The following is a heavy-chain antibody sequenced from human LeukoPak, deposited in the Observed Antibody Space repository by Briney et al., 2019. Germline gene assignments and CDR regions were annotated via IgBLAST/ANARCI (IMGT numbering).Heavy chain of an antibody. CDR2: MNPNSGNT. V-gene: IGHV1-8*01. D-gene: IGHD3-9*01. CDR3: ARGTTVLRYFDWLPYFDY. Sequence: GGSLRLSCAASGFTFTSYDINWVRQATGQGLEWMGWMNPNSGNTGYAQKFQGRVTMTRNTSISTAYMELSSLRSEDTAVYYCARGTTVLRYFDWLPYFDYWGQGTLVTVSS. J-gene: IGHJ4*02. CDR1: GFTFTSYD.